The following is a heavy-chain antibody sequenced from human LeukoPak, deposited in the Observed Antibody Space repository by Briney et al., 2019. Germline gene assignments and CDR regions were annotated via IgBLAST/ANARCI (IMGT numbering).Heavy chain of an antibody. D-gene: IGHD4-17*01. CDR2: ITSSSSTI. V-gene: IGHV3-48*02. CDR1: GFTFSSYD. J-gene: IGHJ4*02. Sequence: GGSLRLSCAASGFTFSSYDMNWVRQAPGRGPEWVSYITSSSSTIYYADSVKGRFTISRDNAKNSLYLQMNSLRDEDTAVYYCARGRGLRTLFDYWGQGTLVTVSS. CDR3: ARGRGLRTLFDY.